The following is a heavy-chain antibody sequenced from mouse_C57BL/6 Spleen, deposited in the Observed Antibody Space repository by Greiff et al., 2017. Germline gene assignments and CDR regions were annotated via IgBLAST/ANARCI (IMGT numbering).Heavy chain of an antibody. Sequence: EVQLQQSGPELVKPGASVKISCKASGYSFTGYYMNWVKQSPEKSLEWIGEINPSTGGTTYNQKFKAKATLTVDKSSSTAYMQLKSLTSEDSAVYYCARFSYSNYFDYWGQGTTLTVSS. J-gene: IGHJ2*01. V-gene: IGHV1-42*01. D-gene: IGHD2-5*01. CDR2: INPSTGGT. CDR3: ARFSYSNYFDY. CDR1: GYSFTGYY.